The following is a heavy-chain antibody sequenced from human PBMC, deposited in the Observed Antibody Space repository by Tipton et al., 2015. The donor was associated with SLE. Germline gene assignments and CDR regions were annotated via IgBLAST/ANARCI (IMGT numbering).Heavy chain of an antibody. V-gene: IGHV3-30*02. CDR1: GFTFSSYG. J-gene: IGHJ3*02. Sequence: GSLRLSCAASGFTFSSYGMHWVRQAPGKGLEWVAFIRYDGSNKYYADSVKGRFTISRDNSKNTLYLQMNSLRAEDTAVYYCAKTARFLEWLSPPDAFDIWGQGTMVTVSS. D-gene: IGHD3-3*01. CDR2: IRYDGSNK. CDR3: AKTARFLEWLSPPDAFDI.